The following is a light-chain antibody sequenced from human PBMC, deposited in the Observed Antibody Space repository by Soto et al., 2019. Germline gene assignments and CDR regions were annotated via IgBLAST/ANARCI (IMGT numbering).Light chain of an antibody. Sequence: DIQMTQSPSSLSANVGDRVTITCRASQNINSYLNWFQQKPGKAPNLLIYAAPTLQSGAPSRFSGSGSGTDFTLTISSLHPEDFATYYCQQNYNTPITFGQGTRLEIK. CDR1: QNINSY. V-gene: IGKV1-39*01. CDR2: AAP. J-gene: IGKJ5*01. CDR3: QQNYNTPIT.